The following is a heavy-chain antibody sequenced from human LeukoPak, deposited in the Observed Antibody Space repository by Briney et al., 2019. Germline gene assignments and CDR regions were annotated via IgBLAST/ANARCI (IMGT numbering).Heavy chain of an antibody. J-gene: IGHJ4*02. D-gene: IGHD3-10*01. Sequence: SETLSLTCNVSGGSISDNDYSWDWIRQPPGKGLGWMGCIHYSGTTYSNPSLKSRISISVDTSKSQFSLKLRSVTAADTAVYYCARRFYFVSGSYYPFDFWGQGTLVTVSS. V-gene: IGHV4-39*01. CDR1: GGSISDNDYS. CDR2: IHYSGTT. CDR3: ARRFYFVSGSYYPFDF.